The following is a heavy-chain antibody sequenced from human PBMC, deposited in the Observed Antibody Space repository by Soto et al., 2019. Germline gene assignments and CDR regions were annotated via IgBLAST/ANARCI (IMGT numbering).Heavy chain of an antibody. D-gene: IGHD2-8*01. CDR1: GFTFSSYS. J-gene: IGHJ4*02. V-gene: IGHV3-21*01. CDR3: ARVGMCYCTNGVCYIDY. Sequence: GGSLRLSCAASGFTFSSYSMNWVRQAPGKGLEWVSSISSSSYIYYADSVKGRFTISRDNAKNALYLQMNSLRDEDTAVYYCARVGMCYCTNGVCYIDYWGQGKLVTVSS. CDR2: ISSSSYI.